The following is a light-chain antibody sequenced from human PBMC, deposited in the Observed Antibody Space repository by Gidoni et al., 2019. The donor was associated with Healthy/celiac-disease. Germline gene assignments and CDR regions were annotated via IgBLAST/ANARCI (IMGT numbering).Light chain of an antibody. CDR2: AAS. CDR1: QSISSY. Sequence: DIQMTQSPSSLSASVGDRVTITCRESQSISSYLNWYQQKPGKAPKLLIYAASSLQSGVPSRFSGSVSGTDFTLTISSLQPEDFATYYCQQSYSTPPITFGQGTRLEIK. CDR3: QQSYSTPPIT. J-gene: IGKJ5*01. V-gene: IGKV1-39*01.